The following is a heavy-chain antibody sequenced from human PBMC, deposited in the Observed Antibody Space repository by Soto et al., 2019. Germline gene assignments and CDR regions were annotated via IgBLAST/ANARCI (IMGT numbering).Heavy chain of an antibody. J-gene: IGHJ4*02. D-gene: IGHD6-13*01. CDR1: GGSISNADYY. CDR3: ARVLLASVALYNFDY. Sequence: QVQLQESGPGLVKPSQTLSLTCTVSGGSISNADYYWSWVRQPPGKGLEWIGYIYYSGSTYYNPSLKSRVTISLDTSKNQFSLKLSSVTAADTAVYYCARVLLASVALYNFDYWGQGTLVTVSS. V-gene: IGHV4-30-4*01. CDR2: IYYSGST.